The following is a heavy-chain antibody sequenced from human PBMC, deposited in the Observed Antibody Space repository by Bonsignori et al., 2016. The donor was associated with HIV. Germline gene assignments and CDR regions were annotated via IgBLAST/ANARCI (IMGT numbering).Heavy chain of an antibody. Sequence: QLQLQESGPGLVKPSETLSLTCTVSGGSISSSSYYWGWIRQPPGKGLEWIGSIYYSGSTYYNPSLKSRVTISVDTSKNQFSLKLTSVTAADTAVFFCARMAPYSSSWYYFFDYWGQGALVTVS. CDR3: ARMAPYSSSWYYFFDY. CDR2: IYYSGST. J-gene: IGHJ4*02. D-gene: IGHD6-13*01. CDR1: GGSISSSSYY. V-gene: IGHV4-39*07.